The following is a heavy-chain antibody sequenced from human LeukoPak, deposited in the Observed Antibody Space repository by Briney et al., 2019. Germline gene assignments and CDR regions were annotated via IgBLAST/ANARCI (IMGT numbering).Heavy chain of an antibody. D-gene: IGHD6-6*01. V-gene: IGHV6-1*01. J-gene: IGHJ4*02. CDR2: TYYRSKWHN. CDR1: GDSVSSNSAA. Sequence: SQTLSLTCAISGDSVSSNSAAWNWIRQSPSRGLEWLGRTYYRSKWHNDYAVSVQSRITINPDTSKNQFSLQLNSVTPEDSAVYYCVRYTGSSRIFDYWGQGTLVTVSS. CDR3: VRYTGSSRIFDY.